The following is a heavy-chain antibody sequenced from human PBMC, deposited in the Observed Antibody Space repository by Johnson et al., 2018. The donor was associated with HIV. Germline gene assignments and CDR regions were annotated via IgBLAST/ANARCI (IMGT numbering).Heavy chain of an antibody. J-gene: IGHJ3*02. CDR1: GFTFSSYA. CDR2: VSHDGSNE. Sequence: QVQLVESGGGVVRPGGSLRLSCAASGFTFSSYAMHWVRRAPGKGLEWLAVVSHDGSNEYYADSVKDRFTISRDNSKNTLYLQMNSLRAEDTAVYYCAKDLFTEREDDVFDIWGQGTMVTVSS. V-gene: IGHV3-30*04. CDR3: AKDLFTEREDDVFDI. D-gene: IGHD1-26*01.